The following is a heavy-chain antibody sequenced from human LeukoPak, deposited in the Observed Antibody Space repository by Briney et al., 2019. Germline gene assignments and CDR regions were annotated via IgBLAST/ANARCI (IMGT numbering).Heavy chain of an antibody. Sequence: GASVKVACKASGYTFNDFYIHWVRLAHAQGLEWMGGINPNSGYTKYPQKFQGRVTVTRDTYISTAYMDLTGLTSDDTAIYYCARDESMFYGDYFDDWGQGTLVTVSS. CDR3: ARDESMFYGDYFDD. CDR2: INPNSGYT. J-gene: IGHJ4*02. V-gene: IGHV1-2*02. CDR1: GYTFNDFY. D-gene: IGHD4-17*01.